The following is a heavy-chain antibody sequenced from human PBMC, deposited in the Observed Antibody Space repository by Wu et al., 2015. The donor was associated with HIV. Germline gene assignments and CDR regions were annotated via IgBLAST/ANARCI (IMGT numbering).Heavy chain of an antibody. CDR3: ARDMQWLLPFDY. CDR2: INPNSGGT. D-gene: IGHD3-22*01. Sequence: QEQLVQSGADVRKPGASVKVSCKASGYTFTGHYIHWVRQAPGQGLEWMGWINPNSGGTNYAQKFQGRVTMTRDTSISTAYMELSRLRSDDTAVYYCARDMQWLLPFDYWGQGTLVTVSS. J-gene: IGHJ4*02. V-gene: IGHV1-2*02. CDR1: GYTFTGHY.